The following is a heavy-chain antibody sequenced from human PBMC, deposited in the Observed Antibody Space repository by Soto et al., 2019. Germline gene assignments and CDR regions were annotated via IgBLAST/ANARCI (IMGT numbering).Heavy chain of an antibody. Sequence: SEAQSLTCSVSGDSIRGVPWSWIAQSSGKGLEWLGYVYYTGSTNYSPSLRSRVSISVDTSKNEFSLRLSSVTAADTAVYFCARSVAVPGAHIDYWGQGTQVTVSS. CDR1: GDSIRGVP. CDR3: ARSVAVPGAHIDY. CDR2: VYYTGST. V-gene: IGHV4-59*01. J-gene: IGHJ4*02. D-gene: IGHD6-19*01.